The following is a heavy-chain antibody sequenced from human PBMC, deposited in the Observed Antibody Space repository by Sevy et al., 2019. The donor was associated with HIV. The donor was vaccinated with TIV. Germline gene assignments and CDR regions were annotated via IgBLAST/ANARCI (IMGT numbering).Heavy chain of an antibody. V-gene: IGHV3-23*01. D-gene: IGHD2-15*01. CDR2: ISGSGGST. Sequence: GGSLRLSCAASGFTFSSYAMSWVRQAPGKGLEWVSAISGSGGSTYYADSVKGRFTISRVNSKNTLYLQMNSLRAEDTAVYYCAKGGYCSGGSCYAHYYGMDVWGQGTTVTVSS. J-gene: IGHJ6*02. CDR1: GFTFSSYA. CDR3: AKGGYCSGGSCYAHYYGMDV.